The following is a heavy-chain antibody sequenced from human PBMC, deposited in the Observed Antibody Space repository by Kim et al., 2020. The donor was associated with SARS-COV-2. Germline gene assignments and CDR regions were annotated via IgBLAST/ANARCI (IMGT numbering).Heavy chain of an antibody. CDR3: AKGQYDFWSGYSSYYYYYGMDV. J-gene: IGHJ6*02. D-gene: IGHD3-3*01. CDR2: ISYDGSNK. CDR1: GFTFSSYG. Sequence: GGSLRLSCAASGFTFSSYGMHWVRQAPGKGLEWVAVISYDGSNKYYADSVKGRFTISRDNSKNTLYLQMNSLRAEDTAVYYCAKGQYDFWSGYSSYYYYYGMDVWGQGTTVTVSS. V-gene: IGHV3-30*18.